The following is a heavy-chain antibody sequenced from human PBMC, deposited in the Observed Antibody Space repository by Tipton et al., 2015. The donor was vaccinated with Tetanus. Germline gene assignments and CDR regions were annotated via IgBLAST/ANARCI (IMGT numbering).Heavy chain of an antibody. CDR2: ISAYNGNT. CDR3: ARDAPYIVVVPAAMPDFNFYYYYYMDV. Sequence: QLVQSGAEVKKPGASVKVSCKASGYTFTSYGISWVRQAPGQGLEWMGWISAYNGNTNYAQKLQDRATMTTDTSTSTAYMELRSLRSDDTAVYYCARDAPYIVVVPAAMPDFNFYYYYYMDVWGKATTVTVSS. V-gene: IGHV1-18*01. CDR1: GYTFTSYG. D-gene: IGHD2-2*01. J-gene: IGHJ6*03.